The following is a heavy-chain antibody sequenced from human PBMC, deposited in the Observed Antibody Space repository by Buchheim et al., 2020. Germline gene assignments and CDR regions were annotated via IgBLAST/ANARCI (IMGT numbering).Heavy chain of an antibody. CDR2: ISSSSSYL. J-gene: IGHJ6*02. V-gene: IGHV3-21*01. Sequence: EVQLVESGGGLVKPGGSLRLSCAASGFTFSSYSMNWVRQAPGRGVEWVSSISSSSSYLYYADSVKGRFTISRENAKKLLYMQMNSLRAEDTAVYYCARFLGEGMDVWGQGTT. CDR1: GFTFSSYS. CDR3: ARFLGEGMDV. D-gene: IGHD4-17*01.